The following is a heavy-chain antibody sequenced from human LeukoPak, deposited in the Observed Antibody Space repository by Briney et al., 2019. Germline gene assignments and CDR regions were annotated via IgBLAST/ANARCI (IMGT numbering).Heavy chain of an antibody. D-gene: IGHD5-24*01. CDR1: GFTFINYG. V-gene: IGHV3-23*01. CDR2: VSGSGTST. J-gene: IGHJ4*02. Sequence: GGSLRLSCAGSGFTFINYGMIWVRQAPGKGLEWVSSVSGSGTSTHYADSVKGRFTITRDNSKDTVDLQMNSLRAEDTAVYYCAKDRGGYRFDYWGQGTLVTVSS. CDR3: AKDRGGYRFDY.